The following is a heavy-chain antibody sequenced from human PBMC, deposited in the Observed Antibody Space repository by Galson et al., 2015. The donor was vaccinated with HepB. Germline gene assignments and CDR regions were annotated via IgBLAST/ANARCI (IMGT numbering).Heavy chain of an antibody. Sequence: QSGAEVKEPGESLKISCKGSGYTFTTFWIGWVRQVPGKGLEWMGIIYPADSDTTYSPSFQGQVTISADKSTSTAYLQWSSLKASDTAMYYCARRANSYGSGSYYNVAFDIWGQGTMVTVSS. D-gene: IGHD3-10*01. CDR1: GYTFTTFW. CDR3: ARRANSYGSGSYYNVAFDI. J-gene: IGHJ3*02. CDR2: IYPADSDT. V-gene: IGHV5-51*01.